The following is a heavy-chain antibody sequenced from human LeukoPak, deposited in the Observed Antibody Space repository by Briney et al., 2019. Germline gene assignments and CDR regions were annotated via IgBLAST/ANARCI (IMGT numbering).Heavy chain of an antibody. CDR2: IWYDGSHK. CDR1: GFTFTSYG. D-gene: IGHD3-10*01. V-gene: IGHV3-33*03. Sequence: GGSLRPSCAASGFTFTSYGMHWVRQAPGKGLEWVAMIWYDGSHKKYADSVEGRFSISRDTSKNTLYLQMNSLRADDTAVYYCARGVPIPATHPIYYWGQGSLVTVSS. J-gene: IGHJ4*02. CDR3: ARGVPIPATHPIYY.